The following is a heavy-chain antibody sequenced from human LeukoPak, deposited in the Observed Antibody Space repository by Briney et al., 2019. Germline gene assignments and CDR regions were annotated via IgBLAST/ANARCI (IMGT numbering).Heavy chain of an antibody. V-gene: IGHV4-59*01. Sequence: SETLSPTCTVSGGSISSYYWGWIRQPPGKGLEWIGYIYYSGSTKYNPSLKSRVTISVDASKTQFSLKLNSVTAADTAVYYCARGSREPYYFDYWGQGTLVTVSS. CDR1: GGSISSYY. D-gene: IGHD1-14*01. J-gene: IGHJ4*02. CDR2: IYYSGST. CDR3: ARGSREPYYFDY.